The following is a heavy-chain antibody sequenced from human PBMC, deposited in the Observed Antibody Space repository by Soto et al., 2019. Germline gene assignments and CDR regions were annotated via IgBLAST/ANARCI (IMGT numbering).Heavy chain of an antibody. V-gene: IGHV1-2*04. J-gene: IGHJ4*02. CDR2: INPNSGGT. CDR3: ARGGGRLYPNSGSYYPYFDY. CDR1: GYTFTGYY. Sequence: ASVKVSCKASGYTFTGYYMHWVRQAPGQGLEWMGWINPNSGGTNYAQKFQGWVTMTRDTSISTAYMELSRLRSDDTAVYYCARGGGRLYPNSGSYYPYFDYWGQGTLVTVSS. D-gene: IGHD1-26*01.